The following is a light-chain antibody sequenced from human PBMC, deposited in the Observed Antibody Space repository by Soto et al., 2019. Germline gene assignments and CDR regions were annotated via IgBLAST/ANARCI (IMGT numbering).Light chain of an antibody. CDR3: AAWDDSLYDYA. J-gene: IGLJ1*01. CDR1: STNIGNNG. Sequence: QSVLTQPPSVSEAPRQRVTISCAGSSTNIGNNGVNWYQQFPGKAPKLLVYYDDLLPSGVSDRFSGSKSGTSASLAISGLQPEDEADYYCAAWDDSLYDYAFGTGTKLTVL. CDR2: YDD. V-gene: IGLV1-36*01.